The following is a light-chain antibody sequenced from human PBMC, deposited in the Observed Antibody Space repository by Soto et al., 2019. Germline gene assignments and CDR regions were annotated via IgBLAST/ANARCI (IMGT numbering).Light chain of an antibody. J-gene: IGKJ2*01. CDR3: QQYGRFPYT. Sequence: DIQMTQSPSTLSASVGDTVTITCRASQSLSYWLAWYQQKPGQAPKLLIHKASTLESGVPSRFSGSGSATEITLTISSLQPDDFATFYCQQYGRFPYTFGQGTKLEIK. CDR1: QSLSYW. CDR2: KAS. V-gene: IGKV1-5*03.